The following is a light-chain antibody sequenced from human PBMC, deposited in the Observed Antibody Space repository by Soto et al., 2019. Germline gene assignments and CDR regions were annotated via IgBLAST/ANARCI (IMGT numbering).Light chain of an antibody. J-gene: IGKJ1*01. V-gene: IGKV3-15*01. CDR1: QSITTH. CDR2: HSS. CDR3: QPYNTWHRT. Sequence: IVMTQSPGTLSLSAGDRATLSCRASQSITTHLAWYQQRPDQAPRLLIYHSSTRATGVPTRFSGSGSGTDFTLTINSLQSEDIAVYYCQPYNTWHRTFGQGTKVEIK.